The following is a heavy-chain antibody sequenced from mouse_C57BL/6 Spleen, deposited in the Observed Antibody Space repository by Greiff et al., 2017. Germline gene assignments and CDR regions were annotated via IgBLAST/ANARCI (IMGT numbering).Heavy chain of an antibody. Sequence: QVQLKQSGAELMKPGASVTLSCKATGYTFTGYWIEWVKQRPGHGLEWIGEILPGSGSTNYNEKFKGQATFTADTSSNTAYMQLSSLTTEHSAIYNGAKGNYNNEAWCDYWGQGTTLTVSS. CDR3: AKGNYNNEAWCDY. CDR2: ILPGSGST. J-gene: IGHJ2*01. D-gene: IGHD2-5*01. V-gene: IGHV1-9*01. CDR1: GYTFTGYW.